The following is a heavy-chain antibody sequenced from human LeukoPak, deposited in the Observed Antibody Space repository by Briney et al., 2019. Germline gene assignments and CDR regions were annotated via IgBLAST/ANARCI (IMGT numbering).Heavy chain of an antibody. Sequence: SETLSLTCTVSGGSISSYYWSWIRQPPGKGLEWIGHIYYSGSTNSNPSLKSRVTISVDTSKKQLSLKLSSVTAADTAVYYCARHPQLVVPSAILRYNWFDPWGQGTLVTVSS. CDR2: IYYSGST. CDR1: GGSISSYY. CDR3: ARHPQLVVPSAILRYNWFDP. J-gene: IGHJ5*02. V-gene: IGHV4-59*08. D-gene: IGHD2-2*01.